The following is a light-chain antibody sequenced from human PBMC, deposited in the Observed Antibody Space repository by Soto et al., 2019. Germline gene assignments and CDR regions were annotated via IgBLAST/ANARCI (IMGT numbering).Light chain of an antibody. Sequence: EIVLTQSPGTLSMSPGERATLSCRASQSISSNYLAWYQQKPGQAPRLLIYGASSRATGIPDSFSGSWSGTDFTLTSSRLAAEDFADYYYQQYGSSPRTFGQGTKVEFK. J-gene: IGKJ1*01. V-gene: IGKV3-20*01. CDR1: QSISSNY. CDR3: QQYGSSPRT. CDR2: GAS.